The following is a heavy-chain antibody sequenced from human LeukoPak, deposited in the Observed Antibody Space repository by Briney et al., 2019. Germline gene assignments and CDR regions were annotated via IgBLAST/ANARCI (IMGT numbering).Heavy chain of an antibody. CDR1: GGSISGYY. D-gene: IGHD2-2*01. CDR3: ARMGSGTSFDY. Sequence: SETLSLTCTVSGGSISGYYWSWIRQPPGKGLEWIGYIYYSGSTNYNPSLKSRVTISVDTSKNQFSLKLSSVTAADTAVYYCARMGSGTSFDYWGQGTLVTVSS. V-gene: IGHV4-59*01. CDR2: IYYSGST. J-gene: IGHJ4*02.